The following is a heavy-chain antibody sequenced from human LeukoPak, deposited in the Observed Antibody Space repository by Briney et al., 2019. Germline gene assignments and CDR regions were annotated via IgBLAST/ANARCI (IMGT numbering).Heavy chain of an antibody. CDR3: ARGYDSSGYYFFDY. V-gene: IGHV4-59*01. J-gene: IGHJ4*02. Sequence: PSETLSLTCTVSGDSISDYYWSWIRQPPGKGLEWIGYVHYTGRTDYNPSLKSRVTISIDTSKNQFSLGLRSVTAADTAVYYCARGYDSSGYYFFDYWGQGTLVTVSS. D-gene: IGHD3-22*01. CDR1: GDSISDYY. CDR2: VHYTGRT.